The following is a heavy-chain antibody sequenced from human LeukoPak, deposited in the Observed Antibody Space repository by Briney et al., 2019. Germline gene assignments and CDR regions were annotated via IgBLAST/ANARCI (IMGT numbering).Heavy chain of an antibody. V-gene: IGHV4-38-2*01. D-gene: IGHD2-15*01. CDR1: GYSISSGYY. CDR2: IYHSGST. J-gene: IGHJ4*02. CDR3: ARHYRAATYFDY. Sequence: SETLSLTCAVSGYSISSGYYWGRIRQPPGKGLEWIGSIYHSGSTYYNPSLKSRVTISVDTSKNQFSLKLSSVTAADTAVYYCARHYRAATYFDYWGQGTLVTVSS.